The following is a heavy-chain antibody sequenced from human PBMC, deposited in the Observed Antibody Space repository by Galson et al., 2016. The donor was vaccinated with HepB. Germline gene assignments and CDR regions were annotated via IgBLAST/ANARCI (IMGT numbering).Heavy chain of an antibody. CDR1: GFSFSNYS. V-gene: IGHV3-9*01. D-gene: IGHD1-26*01. Sequence: SLRLSCAASGFSFSNYSINWVRQAPGKGLEWVSSISWNSRSIGYADSVKGRFTVSRDNAKTSLYLQMNSLRVEDTALYCCSRDQHSGSGGSYYAMDVWGQGTTVTVSS. J-gene: IGHJ6*02. CDR2: ISWNSRSI. CDR3: SRDQHSGSGGSYYAMDV.